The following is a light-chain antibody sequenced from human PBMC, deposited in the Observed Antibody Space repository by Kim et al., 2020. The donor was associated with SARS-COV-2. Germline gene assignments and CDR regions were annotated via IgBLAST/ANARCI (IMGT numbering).Light chain of an antibody. CDR3: QQYGTSPNT. J-gene: IGKJ5*01. CDR1: QSVRADY. CDR2: GAS. V-gene: IGKV3-20*01. Sequence: EIVLTQSPGTLSLSPGERATISCRASQSVRADYLAWYQQKPGQAPRLLIYGASSRATGIPDRFSGSGSGTDFILTISRLEPEDFAVYYCQQYGTSPNTFGQGTRLEIK.